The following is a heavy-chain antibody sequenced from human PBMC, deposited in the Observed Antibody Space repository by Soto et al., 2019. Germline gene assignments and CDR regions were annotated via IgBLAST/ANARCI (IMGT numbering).Heavy chain of an antibody. CDR2: IITVFGIA. D-gene: IGHD1-26*01. Sequence: QVQLVQSGAEVRKPGSSVKVSCRASGGTFNNTAINWVRQAPAQGLEWMGGIITVFGIAKYAPKFQDRVTITADKSTGTAYMELRSLTLEDTAIYYCAREEGWRNRHSSEWDPSCDIWGQGTKVTVSS. CDR3: AREEGWRNRHSSEWDPSCDI. CDR1: GGTFNNTA. J-gene: IGHJ3*02. V-gene: IGHV1-69*17.